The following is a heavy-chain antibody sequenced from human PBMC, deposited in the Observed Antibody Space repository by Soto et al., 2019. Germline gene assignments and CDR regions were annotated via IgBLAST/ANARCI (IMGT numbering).Heavy chain of an antibody. CDR3: ARDLSKRGESYVRNMDV. CDR1: GFTFSTYA. J-gene: IGHJ6*02. D-gene: IGHD7-27*01. Sequence: QEQLVESGGGVVQPGGSVRLSCTASGFTFSTYAIHWVRQAPGKGLEWLAVISYDGSHKYYADAVEGRFTISRDNSKNTLYLQMTGLRAEDTAVYYCARDLSKRGESYVRNMDVWGQGTTVTVSS. CDR2: ISYDGSHK. V-gene: IGHV3-30-3*01.